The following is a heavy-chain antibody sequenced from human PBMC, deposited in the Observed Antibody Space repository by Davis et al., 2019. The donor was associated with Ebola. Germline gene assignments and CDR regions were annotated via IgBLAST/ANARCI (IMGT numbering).Heavy chain of an antibody. D-gene: IGHD3-22*01. Sequence: SETLSLTCTVSGGSISSSSYYWGWIRQPPGKGLEWIGSIYYSGSTYYNPSLKSRVTISVDTSKNQFSLKLSSVTAADTAVYYCARLDDSSGIDYWGQGTLVTVSS. CDR3: ARLDDSSGIDY. CDR2: IYYSGST. CDR1: GGSISSSSYY. V-gene: IGHV4-39*01. J-gene: IGHJ4*02.